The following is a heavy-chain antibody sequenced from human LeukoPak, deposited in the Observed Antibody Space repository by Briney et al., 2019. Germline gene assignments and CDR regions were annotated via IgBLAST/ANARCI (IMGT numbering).Heavy chain of an antibody. CDR3: ARFLGIGSQRYYFDS. CDR1: GDTVSSNSAA. V-gene: IGHV6-1*01. J-gene: IGHJ4*02. Sequence: SQTLSLTSAISGDTVSSNSAAWSWIRQSPSRSLEWLGRTYYRSKWYHDYAVSVRSRVSVNPDTSKNQFSLQLNSVTPEDTAVYYCARFLGIGSQRYYFDSWGQGTLVTVSS. D-gene: IGHD6-19*01. CDR2: TYYRSKWYH.